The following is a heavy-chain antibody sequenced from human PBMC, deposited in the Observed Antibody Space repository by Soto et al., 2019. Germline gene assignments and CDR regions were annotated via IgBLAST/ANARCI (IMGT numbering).Heavy chain of an antibody. CDR3: SRVDPGETSPFDH. J-gene: IGHJ4*02. CDR2: IIPILGIA. CDR1: GGTFSSYT. D-gene: IGHD3-10*01. Sequence: SVKVSCKASGGTFSSYTISWVRQAPGQGLEWMGRIIPILGIANYAQKFQGRVTMTRDTSTSTVYMEVSSLRSEDTAVYYCSRVDPGETSPFDHWGQGTLVTVSS. V-gene: IGHV1-69*02.